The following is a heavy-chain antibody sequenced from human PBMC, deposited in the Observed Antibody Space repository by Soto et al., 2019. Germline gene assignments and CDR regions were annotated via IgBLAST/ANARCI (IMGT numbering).Heavy chain of an antibody. CDR1: GFTFSSYN. J-gene: IGHJ4*02. D-gene: IGHD3-22*01. Sequence: GGSLRLSCAASGFTFSSYNMNWVRQAPGKGLEWVSALSGSGVSTYYADSVMGRFTISRDNSKNTVYLQMNSLRAEDTAVYYCAKIESRFFYDSTGYYPFDYWGQGTLVTVSS. V-gene: IGHV3-23*01. CDR3: AKIESRFFYDSTGYYPFDY. CDR2: LSGSGVST.